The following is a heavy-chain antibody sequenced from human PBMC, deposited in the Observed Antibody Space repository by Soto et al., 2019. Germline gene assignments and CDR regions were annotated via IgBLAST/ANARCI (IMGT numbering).Heavy chain of an antibody. CDR2: IFHSGST. CDR3: ARVYSGSYSDY. CDR1: GGSISSYY. D-gene: IGHD1-26*01. V-gene: IGHV4-59*12. J-gene: IGHJ4*02. Sequence: SETLSLTCTVSGGSISSYYWSWIRQPPGKGLEWIGEIFHSGSTNYNPSLKARVTISVDKSKNQFSLKLSSVTAADTAVYYCARVYSGSYSDYWGQGTLVTVSS.